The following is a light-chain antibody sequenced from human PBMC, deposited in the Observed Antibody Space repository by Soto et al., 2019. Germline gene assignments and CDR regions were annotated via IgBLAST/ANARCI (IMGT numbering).Light chain of an antibody. Sequence: QSALTQPASVSGSPGQSITISCTGTSSDVGGYNYVSWYQQHPGKAPKLMIYEVSNRPSGVSNRFSGSKSGNTASLTISGLQAEDEADYYCSSYTSSSTRWLVFGGGTKLTVL. CDR2: EVS. CDR3: SSYTSSSTRWLV. J-gene: IGLJ2*01. V-gene: IGLV2-14*01. CDR1: SSDVGGYNY.